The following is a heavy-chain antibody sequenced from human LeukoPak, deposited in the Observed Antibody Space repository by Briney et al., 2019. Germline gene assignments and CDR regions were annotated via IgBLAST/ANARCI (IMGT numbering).Heavy chain of an antibody. CDR1: GGSISRSRDY. Sequence: SETLSLTCTVSGGSISRSRDYWGWIRQPPGKGLEWIGSIYYSGSTYYNPSLKSRVTISGDTSKNRFSLKLSSVTAADTAVYYCARHLGGWYFPRTQQGWFDPWGQGTLVTVSS. V-gene: IGHV4-39*01. J-gene: IGHJ5*02. CDR2: IYYSGST. CDR3: ARHLGGWYFPRTQQGWFDP. D-gene: IGHD6-19*01.